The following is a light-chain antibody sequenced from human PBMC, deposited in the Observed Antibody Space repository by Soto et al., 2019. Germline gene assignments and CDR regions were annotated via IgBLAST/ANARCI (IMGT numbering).Light chain of an antibody. CDR1: SSGVGGYNY. J-gene: IGLJ1*01. V-gene: IGLV2-14*03. CDR3: SSYTTSSTYV. Sequence: QSVLTQPASVSGSPGQSITISCTGTSSGVGGYNYVSLYQQHPGEAPKLIIYXVXIWPSGVSYRFSGSKSGNTASLTISGLQAENEADYYCSSYTTSSTYVFGTGTKVTVL. CDR2: XVX.